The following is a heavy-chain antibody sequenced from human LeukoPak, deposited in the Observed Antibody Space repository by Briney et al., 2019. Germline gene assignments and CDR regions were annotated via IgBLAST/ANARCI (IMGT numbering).Heavy chain of an antibody. D-gene: IGHD1-26*01. V-gene: IGHV1-18*01. Sequence: GASVKVSCKASGYTFTSYGISWVRQAPEQGLEWMGWISAYNGNTNYAQKLQGRVTMTTDTSTSTAYMELRSLRSDDTAVYYCARVSPSRVGATEDYWGQGTLVTVSS. J-gene: IGHJ4*02. CDR2: ISAYNGNT. CDR3: ARVSPSRVGATEDY. CDR1: GYTFTSYG.